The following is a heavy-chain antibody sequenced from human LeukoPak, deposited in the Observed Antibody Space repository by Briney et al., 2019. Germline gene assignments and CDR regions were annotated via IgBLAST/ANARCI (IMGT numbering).Heavy chain of an antibody. V-gene: IGHV1-2*02. CDR1: GYTFTGYY. Sequence: ASVKVSCKASGYTFTGYYVHWVRQAPGQGLEWMGWINPNSGGTNYAQKFQGRVTMTRDTSISTAYMELSRMRSDDTAVYYCARGAYSSWPLPRGDDAFDIWGQGTMVTVSS. J-gene: IGHJ3*02. D-gene: IGHD6-6*01. CDR3: ARGAYSSWPLPRGDDAFDI. CDR2: INPNSGGT.